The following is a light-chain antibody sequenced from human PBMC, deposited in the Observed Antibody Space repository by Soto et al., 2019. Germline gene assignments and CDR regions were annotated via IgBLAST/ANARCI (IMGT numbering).Light chain of an antibody. Sequence: QSVLTQPPSVSGAPGQRVTISCTGSSSNIGAGYDVHWYQQLPGTAPKLLIYGNSNRPSGVPDRLSGSKSGTSASLAITGLQAEDEDDDYCQSYDSSLSGWVFGGGTQLTVL. J-gene: IGLJ7*01. V-gene: IGLV1-40*01. CDR3: QSYDSSLSGWV. CDR1: SSNIGAGYD. CDR2: GNS.